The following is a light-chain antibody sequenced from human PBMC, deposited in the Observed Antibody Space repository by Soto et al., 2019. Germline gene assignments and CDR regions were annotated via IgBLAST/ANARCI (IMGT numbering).Light chain of an antibody. J-gene: IGKJ4*01. CDR2: GAS. Sequence: EIVLAQSPDTLSLSPGERASLSCRASQSVSSNSLAWYQQKAGQAPRLLVYGASSSATGIPDRFSGSGSETDFTLTISRLEPEDFAVYFCQPDGSSRLTFGGGTKVEIK. CDR3: QPDGSSRLT. V-gene: IGKV3-20*01. CDR1: QSVSSNS.